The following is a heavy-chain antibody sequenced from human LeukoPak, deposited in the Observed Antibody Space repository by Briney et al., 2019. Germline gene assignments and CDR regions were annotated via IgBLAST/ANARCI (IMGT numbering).Heavy chain of an antibody. Sequence: ASMKVSCKASGYTFTSYGISWVRQAPGQGLEWMGWISAYNGNTNYAQKLQGRVTMTTDTSTSTAYMELRSLRSDDTAVYYCAREKYYYDSSGYYADFDYWGQGTLVTVSS. V-gene: IGHV1-18*01. J-gene: IGHJ4*02. CDR2: ISAYNGNT. D-gene: IGHD3-22*01. CDR3: AREKYYYDSSGYYADFDY. CDR1: GYTFTSYG.